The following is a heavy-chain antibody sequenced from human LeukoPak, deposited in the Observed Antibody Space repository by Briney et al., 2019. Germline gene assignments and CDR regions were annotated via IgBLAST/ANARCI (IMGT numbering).Heavy chain of an antibody. CDR2: ISGSGGST. CDR3: ASSYYDFWSGYPYFDY. J-gene: IGHJ4*02. V-gene: IGHV3-23*01. Sequence: GGSLRLSCAASGFTFSDYYMSWVRQAPGKGLEWVSAISGSGGSTYYADSVKGRFTISRDNSKNTLYLQMNSLRAEDTAVYYCASSYYDFWSGYPYFDYWGQGTLVTVSS. CDR1: GFTFSDYY. D-gene: IGHD3-3*01.